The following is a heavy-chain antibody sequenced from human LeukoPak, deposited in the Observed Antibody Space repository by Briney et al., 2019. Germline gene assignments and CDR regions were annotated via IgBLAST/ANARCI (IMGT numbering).Heavy chain of an antibody. CDR3: ARGRYFLDY. Sequence: SETLSLTCAVYGGSFSGYYWSWIRQPPGKGLEWIGEINHSGSTNYNPSLKSRVTISVDTSKNQFSLKLSSVTAADTAAYYCARGRYFLDYWGQGTLVTVSS. V-gene: IGHV4-34*01. CDR2: INHSGST. D-gene: IGHD3-9*01. CDR1: GGSFSGYY. J-gene: IGHJ4*02.